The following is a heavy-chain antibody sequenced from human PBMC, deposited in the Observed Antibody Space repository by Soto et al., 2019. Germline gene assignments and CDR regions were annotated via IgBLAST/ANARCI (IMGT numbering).Heavy chain of an antibody. D-gene: IGHD2-2*01. CDR1: GYTFTRYG. CDR2: ISAYNGNT. CDR3: ARDLCRSTSCYGVNGFDP. J-gene: IGHJ5*02. V-gene: IGHV1-18*01. Sequence: GSSVNVSYKASGYTFTRYGISWVRQAPGQGLEWIGWISAYNGNTNYAQKLQGRVTMTTDTSTSTAYMELRSMRSDDTAVYYCARDLCRSTSCYGVNGFDPWGQGTLVTVSS.